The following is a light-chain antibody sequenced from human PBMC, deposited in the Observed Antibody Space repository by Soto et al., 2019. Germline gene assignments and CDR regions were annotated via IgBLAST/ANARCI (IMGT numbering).Light chain of an antibody. Sequence: QSALTQPPSASGSPGQSVTISCTGTGNDVGGYNYVSWYQQYPGKAPKLIIYEVYKRPSGVPDRFSGSKSGNTASLTVSGLQAEDEAYYYCASYAGSNNWGVFGGGTKLTVL. J-gene: IGLJ3*02. CDR1: GNDVGGYNY. V-gene: IGLV2-8*01. CDR3: ASYAGSNNWGV. CDR2: EVY.